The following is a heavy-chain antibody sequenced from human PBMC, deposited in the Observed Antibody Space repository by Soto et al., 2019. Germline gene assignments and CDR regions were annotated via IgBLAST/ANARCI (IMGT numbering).Heavy chain of an antibody. J-gene: IGHJ4*02. CDR3: AREGGYDFWSAYDFDY. D-gene: IGHD3-3*01. CDR2: IWYDGSNK. Sequence: QVQLMESGGGVVQPGRSLRLSCAASGFTFSSYGMHWVRQAPGKGLEWVAVIWYDGSNKYYADSVKGRFTISRDNSKNTLYLQMNSLRAEDTAVYYCAREGGYDFWSAYDFDYWGQGTLVTVSS. CDR1: GFTFSSYG. V-gene: IGHV3-33*01.